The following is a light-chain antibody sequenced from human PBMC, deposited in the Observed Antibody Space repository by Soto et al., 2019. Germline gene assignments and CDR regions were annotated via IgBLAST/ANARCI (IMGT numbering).Light chain of an antibody. CDR3: AAWDDSLRGRV. CDR2: RND. CDR1: SSNVGVNF. J-gene: IGLJ1*01. Sequence: QSALTQPPSASGTPGQRVTISCSGSSSNVGVNFVYWYQHLPGTAPKLLIYRNDQRPSGVPDRFSGSKSGTSSSLAISGLRYEDGADYYCAAWDDSLRGRVFGTGTKVTVL. V-gene: IGLV1-47*01.